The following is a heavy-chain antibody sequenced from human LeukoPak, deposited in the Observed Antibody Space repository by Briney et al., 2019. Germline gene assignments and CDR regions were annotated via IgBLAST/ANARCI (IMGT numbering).Heavy chain of an antibody. D-gene: IGHD3-22*01. J-gene: IGHJ4*02. Sequence: SSETLSLTCTVSGDSINSYYWSWIRQTPEKGLEWIGYVSNSGRSDYGPSLKSRVTISVDTSKNQFSLKLSSVTAADTAVYYCARSVYDSSGYYYSWGQGTLVTVSS. CDR1: GDSINSYY. V-gene: IGHV4-59*01. CDR3: ARSVYDSSGYYYS. CDR2: VSNSGRS.